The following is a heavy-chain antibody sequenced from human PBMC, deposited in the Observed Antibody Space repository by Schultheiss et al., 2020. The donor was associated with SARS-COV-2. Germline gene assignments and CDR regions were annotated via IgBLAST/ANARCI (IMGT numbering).Heavy chain of an antibody. J-gene: IGHJ6*03. CDR3: ARDDGFWSGYSYYYYMDV. D-gene: IGHD3-3*01. V-gene: IGHV4-59*01. CDR2: IYYSGST. CDR1: GGSISSYY. Sequence: GSLRLSCTVSGGSISSYYWSWIRQPPGKGLEWIGYIYYSGSTNYNPSLKSRVTISVDTSKNQFSLKLSSVTAADTAVYYCARDDGFWSGYSYYYYMDVWGKGTTVTVSS.